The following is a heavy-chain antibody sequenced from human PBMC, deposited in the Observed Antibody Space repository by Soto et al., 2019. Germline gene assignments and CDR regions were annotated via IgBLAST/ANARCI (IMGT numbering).Heavy chain of an antibody. Sequence: GASVKVSCKASGYTFTSYDINRVRQATGQGLEWMGWMNPNSGNTGYAQKFQGRVTMTRNTSISTAYMELSSLRSEDTAVYYCARGRNYDVLAGYYKVNYFDYWGQGTLVTVSS. D-gene: IGHD3-9*01. CDR2: MNPNSGNT. CDR1: GYTFTSYD. J-gene: IGHJ4*02. V-gene: IGHV1-8*01. CDR3: ARGRNYDVLAGYYKVNYFDY.